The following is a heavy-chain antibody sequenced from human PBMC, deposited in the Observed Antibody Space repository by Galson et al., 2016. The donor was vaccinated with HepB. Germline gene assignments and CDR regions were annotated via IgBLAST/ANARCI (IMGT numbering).Heavy chain of an antibody. J-gene: IGHJ4*02. D-gene: IGHD3-22*01. CDR1: GFTFSSYV. CDR2: ISGSGGST. V-gene: IGHV3-23*01. Sequence: SLRLSCAASGFTFSSYVMSWVRQAPGKGLEWVSAISGSGGSTYYADSVKGRFTISRDNSKNTLYLQMNSLRAEDTAVYYCAKLYYYDSSGPFDYWGQGTLVTGSS. CDR3: AKLYYYDSSGPFDY.